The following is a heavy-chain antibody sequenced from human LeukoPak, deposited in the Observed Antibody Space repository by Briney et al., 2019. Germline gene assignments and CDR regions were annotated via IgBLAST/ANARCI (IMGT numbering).Heavy chain of an antibody. V-gene: IGHV3-9*01. Sequence: PGGSLRLSCAASGFTFDDYAMHWVRQAPGKGLEWVSGISWNSGSIGYADSVKGRFTISRDNAKNSLYLQMNSLRAEDTALYYCARGYSSSWYGGAFDIWGQGTMVTVSS. CDR1: GFTFDDYA. D-gene: IGHD6-13*01. CDR2: ISWNSGSI. CDR3: ARGYSSSWYGGAFDI. J-gene: IGHJ3*02.